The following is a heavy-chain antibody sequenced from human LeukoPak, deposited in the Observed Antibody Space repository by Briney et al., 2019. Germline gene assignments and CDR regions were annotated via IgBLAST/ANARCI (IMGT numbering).Heavy chain of an antibody. Sequence: SETLSLTCAVYSGSFSADYWTWIRQPPGKGLEWIGEINHSGSTDYNPSLKSRVAISVDTSKKQFSLRRSSVTAADTAVYYCARGWVPYYFDSSTYPRDYYMDVWGKGTTVTVSS. CDR2: INHSGST. V-gene: IGHV4-34*01. J-gene: IGHJ6*03. CDR1: SGSFSADY. D-gene: IGHD3-22*01. CDR3: ARGWVPYYFDSSTYPRDYYMDV.